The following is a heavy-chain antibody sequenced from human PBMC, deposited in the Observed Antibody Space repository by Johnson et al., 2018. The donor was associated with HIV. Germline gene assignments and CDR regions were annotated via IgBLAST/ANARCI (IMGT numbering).Heavy chain of an antibody. J-gene: IGHJ3*02. Sequence: VQLVESGGRVVRRGGSLRLSCAASGFTFDDYGMSCVRQGPGKGLEWVSGIDWNSGSTGYADSVKGRFTISRDHTKITLYLQMNSLRADDTAVYYCTRGREYYYDSSGYSRNRLPNAFDIWGQGTMVTVSS. CDR3: TRGREYYYDSSGYSRNRLPNAFDI. CDR1: GFTFDDYG. CDR2: IDWNSGST. V-gene: IGHV3-20*04. D-gene: IGHD3-22*01.